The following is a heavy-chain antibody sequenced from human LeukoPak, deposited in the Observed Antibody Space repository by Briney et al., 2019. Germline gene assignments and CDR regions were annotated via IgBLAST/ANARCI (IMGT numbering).Heavy chain of an antibody. V-gene: IGHV3-48*04. Sequence: AGGSLRLSCAASGFTFSGYSINWVRQAPGKGLEWVSYVSSGSSSIFYADSVKGRFTISRDNAKNSLYLQMNSLRAEDTAVYYCARDLGVGSPALAFDIWGQGTMVTVSS. CDR1: GFTFSGYS. D-gene: IGHD3-16*01. J-gene: IGHJ3*02. CDR3: ARDLGVGSPALAFDI. CDR2: VSSGSSSI.